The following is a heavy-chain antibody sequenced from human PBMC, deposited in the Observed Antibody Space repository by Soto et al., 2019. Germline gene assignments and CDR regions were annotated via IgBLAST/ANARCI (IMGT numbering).Heavy chain of an antibody. CDR2: ISSSSSTI. D-gene: IGHD3-9*01. Sequence: GGSLRLSCAASGITFSSYTMNWVRQAPGKGLEWVSYISSSSSTIYYADSVKGRFTISRDNAKKSLYLQMNSLRAEDTAVYYCAVRSFDWILNDYWGQGTLVTVSS. J-gene: IGHJ4*02. CDR3: AVRSFDWILNDY. CDR1: GITFSSYT. V-gene: IGHV3-48*01.